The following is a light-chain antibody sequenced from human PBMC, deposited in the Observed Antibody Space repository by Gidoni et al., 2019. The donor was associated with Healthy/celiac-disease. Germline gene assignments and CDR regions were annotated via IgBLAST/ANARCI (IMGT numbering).Light chain of an antibody. J-gene: IGKJ2*01. Sequence: AIRITQSPSSLSASTGDRVTITCLASQGISSYLAWYQQKPGKAPKLLIYAASTLQSGVPSRFSSSGSGTDFTLTISCLQSEDFATYYCQQYYSYLGTFXQXTKLEIK. CDR2: AAS. V-gene: IGKV1-8*01. CDR3: QQYYSYLGT. CDR1: QGISSY.